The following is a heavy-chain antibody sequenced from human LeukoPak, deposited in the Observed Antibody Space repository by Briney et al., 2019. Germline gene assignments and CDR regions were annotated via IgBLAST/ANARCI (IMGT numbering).Heavy chain of an antibody. D-gene: IGHD3-9*01. CDR1: GNYW. J-gene: IGHJ4*02. Sequence: PGGSLRLSCAASGNYWMHWVRQAPGKGLVWVSRINSDGSWTSYADSVKGRFTISRDNSKNTLYLQMNSLRAEDTAVYYCARADYDILTGPGAIDYWGQGTLVTVSS. V-gene: IGHV3-74*01. CDR3: ARADYDILTGPGAIDY. CDR2: INSDGSWT.